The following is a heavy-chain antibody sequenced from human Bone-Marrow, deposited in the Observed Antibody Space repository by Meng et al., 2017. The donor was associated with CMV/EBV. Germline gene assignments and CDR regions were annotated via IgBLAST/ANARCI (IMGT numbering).Heavy chain of an antibody. CDR1: GFTFSSYD. V-gene: IGHV3-13*01. CDR2: IGTAGDT. J-gene: IGHJ6*02. Sequence: GESLKISCADSGFTFSSYDMHWVRQATGKGLEWVSAIGTAGDTYYPGSVKGRFTISRENAKNSLYLQMNSLRAGDTAVYYCARDGDRDYWGYKGYGMDVWGQGTTVTVSS. CDR3: ARDGDRDYWGYKGYGMDV. D-gene: IGHD7-27*01.